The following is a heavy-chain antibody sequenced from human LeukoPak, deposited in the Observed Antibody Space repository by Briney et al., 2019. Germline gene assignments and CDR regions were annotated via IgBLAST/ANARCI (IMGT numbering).Heavy chain of an antibody. V-gene: IGHV3-7*05. J-gene: IGHJ4*02. CDR3: ARDIGYCSSTSCYGTYCSGGSCHLNFDY. CDR1: GFTLRNHW. CDR2: KKQGGREE. Sequence: GGSLTLSCTASGFTLRNHWITWVRQAPGEGLEWVANKKQGGREEFYVDSVKGLLNLHRDNDKHALYLQMNSLRAEDTAVYYCARDIGYCSSTSCYGTYCSGGSCHLNFDYWGQGTLVTVSS. D-gene: IGHD2-2*03.